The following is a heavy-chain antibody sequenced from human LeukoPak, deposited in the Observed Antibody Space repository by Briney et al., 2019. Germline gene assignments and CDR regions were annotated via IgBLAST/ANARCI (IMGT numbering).Heavy chain of an antibody. D-gene: IGHD4-17*01. CDR1: GGSISSYY. J-gene: IGHJ4*02. CDR3: AREAPDYGDYDRIFDY. V-gene: IGHV4-4*07. Sequence: SETLSLTCTVSGGSISSYYWSWIRQPAGKGLEWIGRIYTSGSTNYNPSLKSRVTMSVDTSKNQFSLKLSSVTAADTAVYYCAREAPDYGDYDRIFDYWGQGTLVTVSS. CDR2: IYTSGST.